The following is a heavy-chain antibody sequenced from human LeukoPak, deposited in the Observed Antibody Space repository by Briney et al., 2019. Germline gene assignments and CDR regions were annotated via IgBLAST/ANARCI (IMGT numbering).Heavy chain of an antibody. CDR2: IYYSGST. CDR1: GGSISSGGYY. CDR3: ASTHYYDSSGYPLGFDY. Sequence: SETLSLTCTVSGGSISSGGYYWSWIRQHPGKGLEWIGYIYYSGSTYYNPSLKSRVTISVDTSKNQFSLKLSSVTAADTAVYYCASTHYYDSSGYPLGFDYWGQGTLVTVSS. J-gene: IGHJ4*02. V-gene: IGHV4-31*03. D-gene: IGHD3-22*01.